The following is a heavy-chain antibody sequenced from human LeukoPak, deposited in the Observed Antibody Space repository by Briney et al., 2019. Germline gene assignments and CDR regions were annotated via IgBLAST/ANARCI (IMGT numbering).Heavy chain of an antibody. V-gene: IGHV3-30*04. CDR2: ISYDGSNK. D-gene: IGHD2-21*02. Sequence: GGSLRLSCAASGFTFSSYATHWVRQAPGKGLEWVAVISYDGSNKYYADSVKGRFTISRDNSKNTLYLQMNSLRAEDTAVYYCARDAGGDYAYYFDYWGQGTLVTVSS. CDR3: ARDAGGDYAYYFDY. CDR1: GFTFSSYA. J-gene: IGHJ4*02.